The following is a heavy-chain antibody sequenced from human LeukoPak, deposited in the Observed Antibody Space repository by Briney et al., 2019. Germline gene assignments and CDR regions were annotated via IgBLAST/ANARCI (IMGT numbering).Heavy chain of an antibody. Sequence: GGSLRLSCAASGFTFSSYWMHWVRQAPGKGLVWVSRINSDWSNTSYADSVKGRFTISRDNAKNTLYLQMNSLRAEDTAVYYCAKEPVSYYESSGSAFDIWGQGTMVTVSS. CDR3: AKEPVSYYESSGSAFDI. D-gene: IGHD3-22*01. J-gene: IGHJ3*02. CDR1: GFTFSSYW. V-gene: IGHV3-74*01. CDR2: INSDWSNT.